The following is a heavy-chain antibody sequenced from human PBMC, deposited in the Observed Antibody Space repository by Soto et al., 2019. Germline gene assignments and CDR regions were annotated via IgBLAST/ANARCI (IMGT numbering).Heavy chain of an antibody. CDR1: GFTFSSYA. CDR2: IKSKTDGGTT. V-gene: IGHV3-15*01. CDR3: TTHMPHFDSSDSSVKWYLDY. Sequence: GGSLRLSCAASGFTFSSYAMSWVRQAPGKGLEWVGRIKSKTDGGTTDYAAPVKGRFTISRDDSKNTLFLHMNSLKTADTALYYCTTHMPHFDSSDSSVKWYLDYWGQGTLVTVSS. J-gene: IGHJ4*01. D-gene: IGHD3-22*01.